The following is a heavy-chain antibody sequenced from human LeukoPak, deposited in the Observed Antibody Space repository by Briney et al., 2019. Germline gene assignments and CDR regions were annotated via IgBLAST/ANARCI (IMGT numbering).Heavy chain of an antibody. CDR2: ISGSGGST. D-gene: IGHD1-7*01. J-gene: IGHJ4*02. V-gene: IGHV3-23*01. Sequence: PGGSLRLSCAASGFTFSSYAMSWVRQAPGKGLEWVSAISGSGGSTYYADSVKGRFTISRDNSKNTLYLQMNSLRVEDTAVYYCARDPRAGTTMIFDYWGQGTLVTVSS. CDR3: ARDPRAGTTMIFDY. CDR1: GFTFSSYA.